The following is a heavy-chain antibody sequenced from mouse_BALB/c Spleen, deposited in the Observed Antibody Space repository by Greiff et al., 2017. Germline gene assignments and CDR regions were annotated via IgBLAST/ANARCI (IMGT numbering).Heavy chain of an antibody. CDR1: GYTFSSYW. J-gene: IGHJ4*01. V-gene: IGHV1-9*01. Sequence: QVQLKQSGAELMKPGASVKISCKATGYTFSSYWIEWVKQRPGHGLEWIGEILPGSGSTNYNEKFKGKATFTADTSSNTAYMQLSSLTSEDSAVYYCARDYGYYAMDYWGQGTSVTVSS. D-gene: IGHD1-2*01. CDR2: ILPGSGST. CDR3: ARDYGYYAMDY.